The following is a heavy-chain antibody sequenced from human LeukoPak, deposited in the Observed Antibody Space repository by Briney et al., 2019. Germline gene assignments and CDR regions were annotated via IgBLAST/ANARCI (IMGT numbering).Heavy chain of an antibody. CDR2: IYYSGST. CDR1: GGSISSYY. Sequence: SETLSLTCTVSGGSISSYYWSWIRQPPGKGLEWIGYIYYSGSTNYNPSLKSRVTISVDTSKNQFSLKLSSVTAADTAVYYCARVTLGGVYAFDIWGQGTMVTVSS. D-gene: IGHD2-8*02. V-gene: IGHV4-59*01. CDR3: ARVTLGGVYAFDI. J-gene: IGHJ3*02.